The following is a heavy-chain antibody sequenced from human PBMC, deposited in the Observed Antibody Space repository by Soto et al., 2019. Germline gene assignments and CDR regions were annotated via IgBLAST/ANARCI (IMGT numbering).Heavy chain of an antibody. CDR3: ARGRDGDY. Sequence: QIPLVPSGAAVKKPGASVQVSCKGSGYGFTTYGITWVRQAPGQGLEWMAWISAHNGNTNYAQKLQGRVTVTRDTSTSTAYMELRSLKSDDTAVYYCARGRDGDYWGQGALVTVSA. J-gene: IGHJ4*02. D-gene: IGHD6-6*01. V-gene: IGHV1-18*01. CDR2: ISAHNGNT. CDR1: GYGFTTYG.